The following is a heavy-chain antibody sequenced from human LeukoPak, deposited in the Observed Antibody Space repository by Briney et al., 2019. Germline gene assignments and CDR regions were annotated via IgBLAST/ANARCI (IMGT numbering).Heavy chain of an antibody. CDR3: AFQWLVKRIAYYFDY. V-gene: IGHV3-23*01. CDR2: ISDNGGTT. Sequence: GGSLRLSCAASGFTFSSYAMSWVRQAPGKGLEWVSTISDNGGTTYYADPVKGWFTISRDNSKNTLYLQMNSLRAEDTAIYYCAFQWLVKRIAYYFDYWGQGTLVTVSS. J-gene: IGHJ4*02. D-gene: IGHD6-19*01. CDR1: GFTFSSYA.